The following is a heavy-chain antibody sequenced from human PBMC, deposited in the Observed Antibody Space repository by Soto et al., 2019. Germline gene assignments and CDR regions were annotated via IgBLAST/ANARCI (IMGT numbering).Heavy chain of an antibody. CDR2: IYYSGST. J-gene: IGHJ4*02. CDR3: ARCLSGYDSWYLFDY. CDR1: GGSISSGGYY. V-gene: IGHV4-31*03. D-gene: IGHD5-12*01. Sequence: QVQLQESGPGLVKPSQTLSLTCTVSGGSISSGGYYWSWIRQHPGKGLEWIGYIYYSGSTYYNPSLKSRVTISVDTSKKGCCRKLSSVTAADTAVYYCARCLSGYDSWYLFDYWGQGTLVTVSS.